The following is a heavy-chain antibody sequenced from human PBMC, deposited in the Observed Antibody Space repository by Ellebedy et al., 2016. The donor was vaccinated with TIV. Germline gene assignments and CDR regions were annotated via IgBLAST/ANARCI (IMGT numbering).Heavy chain of an antibody. CDR3: ARGDRNQWLGYYYYYYGMDV. CDR1: GYTFTNYG. J-gene: IGHJ6*02. Sequence: ASVKVSXXASGYTFTNYGISWVRQAPGQGLEWMGWISAYNGNTNYAQKLQGRVTMTTDTSTSTAYMELRSLRSDDTAVYYCARGDRNQWLGYYYYYYGMDVWGQGTTVTVSS. D-gene: IGHD6-19*01. V-gene: IGHV1-18*01. CDR2: ISAYNGNT.